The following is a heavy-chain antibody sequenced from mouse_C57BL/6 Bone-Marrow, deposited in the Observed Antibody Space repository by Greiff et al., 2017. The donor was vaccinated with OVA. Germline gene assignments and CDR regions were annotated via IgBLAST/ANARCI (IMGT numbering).Heavy chain of an antibody. CDR2: INPSTGGT. V-gene: IGHV1-43*01. J-gene: IGHJ4*01. Sequence: EVQLQQSGPELVKPGASVKISCKASGYSFTGYYMHWVKQSSEKSLEWIGEINPSTGGTSYNQKFKGKATLTVDKSSSTAYMQLKSLTSEDSAVYYCAREGAMDYRGQGTSVTVSS. CDR1: GYSFTGYY. CDR3: AREGAMDY.